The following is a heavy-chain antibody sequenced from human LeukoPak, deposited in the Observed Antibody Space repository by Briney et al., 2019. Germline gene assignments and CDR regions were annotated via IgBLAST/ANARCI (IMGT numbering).Heavy chain of an antibody. J-gene: IGHJ4*02. CDR3: ATASGRFSPIDY. Sequence: GASVKVSCKASRYTLTDYYIHWVRQAPGQGLESMGWINPNSGATNYAQKFQGRVTMTRDTSISTAYMELSTLRSDDTAVYYCATASGRFSPIDYWGQGALVTVSS. CDR1: RYTLTDYY. CDR2: INPNSGAT. D-gene: IGHD3-10*01. V-gene: IGHV1-2*02.